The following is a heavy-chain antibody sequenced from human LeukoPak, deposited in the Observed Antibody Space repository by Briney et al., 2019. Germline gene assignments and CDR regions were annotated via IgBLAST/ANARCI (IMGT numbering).Heavy chain of an antibody. CDR2: IYTSGST. CDR1: GGSISSGSYY. CDR3: ARARLREYDSSGYYYNWFDY. D-gene: IGHD3-22*01. Sequence: SETLSLTCTVSGGSISSGSYYWSWIRQPAGKGLEWIGRIYTSGSTTYNPSLKSRVTISVDTSKNQFSLKLSSVTAADTAVYYCARARLREYDSSGYYYNWFDYWGQGTLVTVSS. V-gene: IGHV4-61*02. J-gene: IGHJ4*02.